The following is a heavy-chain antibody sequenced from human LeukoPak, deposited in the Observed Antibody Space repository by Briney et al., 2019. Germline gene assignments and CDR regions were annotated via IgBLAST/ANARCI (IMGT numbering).Heavy chain of an antibody. CDR1: GESVSSKNGA. V-gene: IGHV6-1*01. Sequence: SQTLSVTCDISGESVSSKNGAWNWIKQSPSRGLEWLGRTYYRSKWYTDYAVSMNGRITISPDTSKNQFSLQLNPVTPDDTAVYYCARDVGTSGWHTFDYWGQGTLVTVSS. D-gene: IGHD6-19*01. J-gene: IGHJ4*02. CDR3: ARDVGTSGWHTFDY. CDR2: TYYRSKWYT.